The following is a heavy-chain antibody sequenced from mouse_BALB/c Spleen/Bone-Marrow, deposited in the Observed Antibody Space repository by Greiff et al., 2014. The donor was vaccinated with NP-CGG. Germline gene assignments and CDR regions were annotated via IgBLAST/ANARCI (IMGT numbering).Heavy chain of an antibody. CDR3: ARDYGYFFDY. D-gene: IGHD2-2*01. CDR1: GFNIKDTY. J-gene: IGHJ2*01. CDR2: IDPANGNT. V-gene: IGHV14-3*02. Sequence: EVQLQQSGAELVKPGASVKLSCTASGFNIKDTYMHWVKQRPEQGLEWIGWIDPANGNTKYDPNFQGKATITADTSSNTAYLQLSSLTSEDTAVYYCARDYGYFFDYWGQGTTLTVSS.